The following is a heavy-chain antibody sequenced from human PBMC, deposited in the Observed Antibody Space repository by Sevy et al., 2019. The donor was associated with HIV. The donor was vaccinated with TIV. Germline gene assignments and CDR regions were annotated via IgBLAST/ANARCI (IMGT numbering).Heavy chain of an antibody. J-gene: IGHJ4*02. V-gene: IGHV3-72*01. CDR2: TRNKANSYTT. CDR1: GFTFSSYA. D-gene: IGHD3-22*01. CDR3: AREAYYYDSSGYQLDY. Sequence: GGSLRLSCAASGFTFSSYAMTWVRQAPGKGLEWVGRTRNKANSYTTEYAASVKGRFTISRDDSKNSLYLQMNSLKTEDTAVYYCAREAYYYDSSGYQLDYWGQGTLVTVSS.